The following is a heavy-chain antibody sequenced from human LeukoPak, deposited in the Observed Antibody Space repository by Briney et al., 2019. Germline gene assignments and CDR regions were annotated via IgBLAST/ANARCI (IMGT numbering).Heavy chain of an antibody. D-gene: IGHD3-10*01. J-gene: IGHJ4*02. CDR2: IYHSGST. V-gene: IGHV4-30-2*01. CDR1: GGSISSGGYS. CDR3: ASSSYYGSGSSIDY. Sequence: SETLSLTCAVSGGSISSGGYSWSWIRQPPGKGLEWIGYIYHSGSTYYNPSLESRVTISVDRSKNQFSLKLSSVTAADTAVYYCASSSYYGSGSSIDYWGQGTLVTVSS.